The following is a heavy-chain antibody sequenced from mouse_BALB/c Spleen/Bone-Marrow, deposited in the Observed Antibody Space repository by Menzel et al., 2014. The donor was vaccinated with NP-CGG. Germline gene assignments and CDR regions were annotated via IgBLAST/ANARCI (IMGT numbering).Heavy chain of an antibody. CDR1: GFTFTDYY. CDR2: IRNKANGYTT. J-gene: IGHJ4*01. V-gene: IGHV7-3*02. Sequence: EVMLVESGGGLVQPGGSLRLSCTTSGFTFTDYYMSWVRQPPGKALEWLASIRNKANGYTTEYSASVKGRFTISRDNSQSILYLQMNTLRAEDSATYYCARFPMDYWGQGTSVTVSS. CDR3: ARFPMDY.